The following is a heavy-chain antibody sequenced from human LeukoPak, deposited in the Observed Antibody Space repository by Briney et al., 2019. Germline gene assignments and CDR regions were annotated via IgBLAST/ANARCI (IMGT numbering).Heavy chain of an antibody. CDR2: IRSRAKYYAT. V-gene: IGHV3-73*01. CDR1: GITFSGSA. Sequence: GGSLRLSCAASGITFSGSAMHWVRQASGKGLEWVGQIRSRAKYYATAYAASVKGRFSISKDDSKNVAYLQMNSLKTEDTAVYYCTKLTVRGWFDPWGQGILVTVSS. CDR3: TKLTVRGWFDP. J-gene: IGHJ5*02. D-gene: IGHD4-17*01.